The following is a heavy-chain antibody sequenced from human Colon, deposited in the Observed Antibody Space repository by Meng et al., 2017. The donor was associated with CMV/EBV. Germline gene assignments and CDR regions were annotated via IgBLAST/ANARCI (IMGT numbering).Heavy chain of an antibody. CDR2: TRYDGNFE. Sequence: GESLKISCGTSGFILSLYDIHWVRQAPGKGLEWVAYTRYDGNFESYVDSVKGRYTISRDKSKSTVYLQMKSLRGEDTAVYYCAKEGGIGDWYYFDYWGQGTLVTVSS. J-gene: IGHJ4*02. D-gene: IGHD2-21*01. CDR3: AKEGGIGDWYYFDY. CDR1: GFILSLYD. V-gene: IGHV3-30*02.